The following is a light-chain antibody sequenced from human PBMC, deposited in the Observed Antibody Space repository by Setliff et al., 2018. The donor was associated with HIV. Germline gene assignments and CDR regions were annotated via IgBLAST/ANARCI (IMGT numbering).Light chain of an antibody. CDR2: DVS. V-gene: IGLV2-14*03. CDR3: SSYTSTLYG. CDR1: SSDVGGYNY. J-gene: IGLJ1*01. Sequence: QSALTQPASVSGSPGQSITISCTGTSSDVGGYNYVSWYQQHPGKAPKLIIYDVSNRPSGVSNRFSGSKSGNTASLTISGLQAEDETDYYCSSYTSTLYGFGSGTKVTV.